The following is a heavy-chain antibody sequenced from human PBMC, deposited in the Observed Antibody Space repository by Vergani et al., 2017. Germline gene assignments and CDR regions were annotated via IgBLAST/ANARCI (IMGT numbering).Heavy chain of an antibody. CDR3: VKDLCSSTSCLDYMDV. Sequence: EVQLVESGGGLVQPGGSLRLSCSASGFTFSSYAMHWVRQAPGKGLEYVSAISSNGGSTYYADSVKGRFTISRDNSKNTLYLQMSSLRAEDTAVYYCVKDLCSSTSCLDYMDVWGKGTTVTVSS. CDR1: GFTFSSYA. CDR2: ISSNGGST. D-gene: IGHD2-2*01. J-gene: IGHJ6*03. V-gene: IGHV3-64D*06.